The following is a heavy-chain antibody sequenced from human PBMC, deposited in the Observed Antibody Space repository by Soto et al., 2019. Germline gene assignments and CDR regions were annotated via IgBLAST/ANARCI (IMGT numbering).Heavy chain of an antibody. J-gene: IGHJ6*02. CDR3: ASRSSGCYALPYYYYGMDV. D-gene: IGHD6-19*01. CDR2: ISYDGSNK. CDR1: GFTFSSYA. Sequence: QVQLVESGGGVVQPGRSLRLSCAASGFTFSSYAMHWVRQAPGKGLEWVAVISYDGSNKYYAASVKGPFTIARDNSKNPLYLQMNSLRAEDTAVYYCASRSSGCYALPYYYYGMDVWRQGTTVTVSS. V-gene: IGHV3-30-3*01.